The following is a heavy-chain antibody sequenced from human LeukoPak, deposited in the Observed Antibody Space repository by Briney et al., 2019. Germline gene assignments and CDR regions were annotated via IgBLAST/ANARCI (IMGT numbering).Heavy chain of an antibody. CDR1: GFTFSSYA. D-gene: IGHD1-26*01. V-gene: IGHV3-9*01. Sequence: GGSLRLSCAASGFTFSSYAMSWVRQAPGKGLEWVSGISWNSGSIGYADSVKGRFTISRDNAKNSLYLQMNSLRAEDTALYYCAKDSSWELLRYYFDYWGQGTLVTVSS. CDR2: ISWNSGSI. J-gene: IGHJ4*02. CDR3: AKDSSWELLRYYFDY.